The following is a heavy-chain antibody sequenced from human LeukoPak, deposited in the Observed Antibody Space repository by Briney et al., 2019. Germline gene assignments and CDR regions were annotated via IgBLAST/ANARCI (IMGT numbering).Heavy chain of an antibody. V-gene: IGHV3-23*01. J-gene: IGHJ4*02. D-gene: IGHD3-3*01. Sequence: GGSLRLSCAASGFTFSSYAMSWVRQAPGKGLEWVSAISGSGGSTYYADSVKGRFTISRDKSKNTLYLQMNSLRAEDTAVYYCAKDHDFWSGYSPSDYWGQGTLVTVSS. CDR3: AKDHDFWSGYSPSDY. CDR1: GFTFSSYA. CDR2: ISGSGGST.